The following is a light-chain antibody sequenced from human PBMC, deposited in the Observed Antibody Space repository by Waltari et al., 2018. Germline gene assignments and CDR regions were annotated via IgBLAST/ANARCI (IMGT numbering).Light chain of an antibody. J-gene: IGLJ3*02. Sequence: QSALTQPASVSGSPGQSLTISCTGTSSDVGGYTYVAWYQQHPGKAPKVMIYEVTNRPSGVSHRFSGSKSDNTASLTISGLQAEDEADYYCTSFTSSNTWVFGGGTKLTVL. V-gene: IGLV2-14*01. CDR3: TSFTSSNTWV. CDR1: SSDVGGYTY. CDR2: EVT.